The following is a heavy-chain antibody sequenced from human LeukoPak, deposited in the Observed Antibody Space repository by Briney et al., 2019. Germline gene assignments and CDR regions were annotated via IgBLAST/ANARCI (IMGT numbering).Heavy chain of an antibody. CDR2: IYSSGST. D-gene: IGHD6-19*01. CDR3: ARGSPGIAVAPAR. Sequence: SETLSLTCTVSGDSMTDYYWSWIRQPPGKGLEYIGYIYSSGSTNYNPSLKSRVTISIDTSKNHFSLKLSSVTAAGTAVYYCARGSPGIAVAPARWGQGTLVTVSS. V-gene: IGHV4-59*12. CDR1: GDSMTDYY. J-gene: IGHJ4*02.